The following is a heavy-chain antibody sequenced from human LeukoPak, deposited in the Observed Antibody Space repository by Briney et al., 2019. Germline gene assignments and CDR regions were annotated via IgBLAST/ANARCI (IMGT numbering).Heavy chain of an antibody. CDR2: MRSDGIND. V-gene: IGHV3-30*02. J-gene: IGHJ4*02. Sequence: GGSLRLSCAASGFSFNNYGFHWVRQAPGKGLEWVAFMRSDGINDYYADSVKGRFTVSRDNSKNTLYLQMNSLRDEDTAIYYCVKDQPVLDYWGQGTLVTVSS. CDR1: GFSFNNYG. CDR3: VKDQPVLDY.